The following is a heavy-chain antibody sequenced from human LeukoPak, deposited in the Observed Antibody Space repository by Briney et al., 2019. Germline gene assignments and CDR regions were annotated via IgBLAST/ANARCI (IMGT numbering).Heavy chain of an antibody. V-gene: IGHV3-23*01. Sequence: PGGSLRLSCGASGFTFSDYAMSWVRQAPGKGLEWVSGINDNGSTRFYAASVEGRFTSSRDNPKNTLYLQMNGLRVEDTAVYYCAKDRGKRWLQLQYNWFDPWGQGTLVTVSS. CDR3: AKDRGKRWLQLQYNWFDP. D-gene: IGHD5-24*01. CDR2: INDNGSTR. J-gene: IGHJ5*02. CDR1: GFTFSDYA.